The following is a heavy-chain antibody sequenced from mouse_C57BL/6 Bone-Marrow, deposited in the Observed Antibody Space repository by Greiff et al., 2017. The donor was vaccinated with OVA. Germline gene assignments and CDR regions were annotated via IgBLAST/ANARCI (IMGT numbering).Heavy chain of an antibody. V-gene: IGHV14-2*01. Sequence: VQLKESGAELVKPGASVKLSCTASGFNIKDYYMHWVKQRTEQGLEWIGRIDPEDGENKYAPKFPGKATITAATSSNTAYLQLSSLTAEDTAVYYCARFHYDYDRFAYWGQGTLVTVSA. CDR2: IDPEDGEN. CDR3: ARFHYDYDRFAY. D-gene: IGHD2-4*01. CDR1: GFNIKDYY. J-gene: IGHJ3*01.